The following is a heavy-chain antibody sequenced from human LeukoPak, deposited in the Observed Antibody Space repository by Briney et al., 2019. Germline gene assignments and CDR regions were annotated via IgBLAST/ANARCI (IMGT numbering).Heavy chain of an antibody. V-gene: IGHV1-8*03. Sequence: ASVKVSCKASGYTFTSYDINWVRQATGQGLQWMGWMNPNSGHTGYAQKFQGRVTITRDTSISTAYMELSSLRSEDTAVYYCAKDGKRYFDWLLDYFDYWGQGTLVTVSS. CDR2: MNPNSGHT. J-gene: IGHJ4*02. D-gene: IGHD3-9*01. CDR1: GYTFTSYD. CDR3: AKDGKRYFDWLLDYFDY.